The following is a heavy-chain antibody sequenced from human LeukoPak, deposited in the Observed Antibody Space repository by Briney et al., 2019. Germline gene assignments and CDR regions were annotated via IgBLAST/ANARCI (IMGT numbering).Heavy chain of an antibody. J-gene: IGHJ5*02. Sequence: GGSLRLSCAASGFTFSSYAMSWVRQAPGKGLEWVSSISGSGGRTYYADSVKGRFTISRDNSKNTLYLQMNSLRAEDTAVYYCAKGPSSSSSEWFDPWGQGTLVTVSS. CDR2: ISGSGGRT. V-gene: IGHV3-23*01. CDR3: AKGPSSSSSEWFDP. D-gene: IGHD6-6*01. CDR1: GFTFSSYA.